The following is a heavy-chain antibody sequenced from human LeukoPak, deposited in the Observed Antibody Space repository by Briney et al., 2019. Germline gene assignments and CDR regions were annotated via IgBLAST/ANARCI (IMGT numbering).Heavy chain of an antibody. CDR3: VRDAGPAPLFDL. V-gene: IGHV6-1*01. CDR1: GDSVSNSGVA. Sequence: SQTLSLTCAISGDSVSNSGVAWNSIRQSPSRGLEWLGRTYYRSKWYNDYAVSLKSRIAINPDTAKNQFSLQLNSVTPDDTGVYYCVRDAGPAPLFDLWGLGTLVTVSS. D-gene: IGHD6-13*01. J-gene: IGHJ5*02. CDR2: TYYRSKWYN.